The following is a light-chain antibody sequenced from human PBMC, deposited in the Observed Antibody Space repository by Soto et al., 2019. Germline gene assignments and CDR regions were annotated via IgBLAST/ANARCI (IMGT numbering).Light chain of an antibody. CDR1: SSDVGGYNY. CDR2: EVT. J-gene: IGLJ3*02. Sequence: QSVLTQPPSASGSPGQSVTISCTGTSSDVGGYNYVSWYQQYPGRAHKLMIYEVTKRPSGVPDRFSGSKSGNTASLTVPGLQAEDEADYYCSAYAASNNFYFVFGGGTKLTVL. V-gene: IGLV2-8*01. CDR3: SAYAASNNFYFV.